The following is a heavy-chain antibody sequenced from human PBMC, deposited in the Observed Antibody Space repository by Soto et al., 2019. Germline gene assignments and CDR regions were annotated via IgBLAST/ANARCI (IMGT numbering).Heavy chain of an antibody. D-gene: IGHD3-10*01. V-gene: IGHV1-18*01. CDR1: GYTFTSYG. CDR3: ARAPVYYGSGSYYKAFDY. Sequence: ASVKVSCKASGYTFTSYGISWVRQAPGQGLEWMGWISAYNGNTNYAQKLQGRVTMTTDTSTSTAYMELRSLRSDDTAVYYCARAPVYYGSGSYYKAFDYWGQGTLVTVSS. CDR2: ISAYNGNT. J-gene: IGHJ4*02.